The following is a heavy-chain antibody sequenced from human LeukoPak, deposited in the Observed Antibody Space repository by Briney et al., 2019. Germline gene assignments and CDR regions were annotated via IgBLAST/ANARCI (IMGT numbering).Heavy chain of an antibody. V-gene: IGHV3-7*03. CDR3: AKDRSIGTYYTFDH. CDR1: SFTFSSYW. J-gene: IGHJ4*02. Sequence: PGGSLRLSCAASSFTFSSYWMTWVRQAPGKGLEWVANIKEDGSKTFYVDSVKGRFTISRDNSNNRLYLHMSGLTAADTAVYYCAKDRSIGTYYTFDHWGQGSLVTVSS. CDR2: IKEDGSKT. D-gene: IGHD1-26*01.